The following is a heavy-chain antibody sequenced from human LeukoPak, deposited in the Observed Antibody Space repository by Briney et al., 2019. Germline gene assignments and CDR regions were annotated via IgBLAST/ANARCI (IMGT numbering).Heavy chain of an antibody. CDR2: ISYDGGNK. V-gene: IGHV3-30*18. J-gene: IGHJ4*02. Sequence: GGSLRLSCAASGFTFSSYGMHWVRQAPGKGLEWVAVISYDGGNKYYADSVKGRFTISRDNSKNTLYLQMNSLRAEDTAVYYCAKAGGDYGDYYYFDYWGQGTLVTVSS. CDR1: GFTFSSYG. CDR3: AKAGGDYGDYYYFDY. D-gene: IGHD4-17*01.